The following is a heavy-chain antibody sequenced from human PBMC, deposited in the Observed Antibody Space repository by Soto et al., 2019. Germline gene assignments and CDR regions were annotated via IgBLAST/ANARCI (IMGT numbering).Heavy chain of an antibody. J-gene: IGHJ6*02. CDR3: AKKGTSSGWYHGYYYYGMDV. Sequence: GGSLRLSCAASGFTFSSYAMSWVRQAPGKGLEWVSAISGSGGSTYYADSVKGRFTISRDNSKNTLYLQMNSLRAEDTAVYYCAKKGTSSGWYHGYYYYGMDVWGQGTTVTVSS. V-gene: IGHV3-23*01. D-gene: IGHD6-19*01. CDR1: GFTFSSYA. CDR2: ISGSGGST.